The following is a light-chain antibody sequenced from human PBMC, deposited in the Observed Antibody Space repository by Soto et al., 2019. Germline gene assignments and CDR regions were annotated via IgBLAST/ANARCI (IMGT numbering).Light chain of an antibody. CDR2: KAS. CDR1: QSISSW. Sequence: DIQMTQSPSTLSGSVGASVTITCRASQSISSWLAWYQQKPGKAPKLLIYKASSLESGVPSRFSGSGSGTDFTLTISCLQAEDVAVYYCQHYYNSWTFGQGTKVDNK. V-gene: IGKV1-5*03. CDR3: QHYYNSWT. J-gene: IGKJ1*01.